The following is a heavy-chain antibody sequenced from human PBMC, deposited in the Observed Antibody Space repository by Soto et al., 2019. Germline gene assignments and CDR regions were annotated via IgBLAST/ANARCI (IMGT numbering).Heavy chain of an antibody. D-gene: IGHD2-8*01. J-gene: IGHJ4*02. CDR3: AKNGVSREYDS. CDR1: GFTFSSNA. CDR2: ITGGGNT. V-gene: IGHV3-23*01. Sequence: GGSLRLSCTASGFTFSSNAMSWVRQAPGKGLEWVSAITGGGNTYYADSVKGRFTMSRDNSQNTLYLQMNSLRAEDTAIYYCAKNGVSREYDSRGQGTLVTVSS.